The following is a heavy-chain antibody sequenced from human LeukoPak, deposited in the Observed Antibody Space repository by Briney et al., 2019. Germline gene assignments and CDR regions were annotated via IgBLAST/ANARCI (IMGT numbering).Heavy chain of an antibody. CDR1: GFTFSSYA. CDR3: AKVIYDFWSGYIN. Sequence: PGRSLRLSCAASGFTFSSYAMHWVRQAPGKGLKWVAVISYDGSNKYYADSVKGRFTISRDNSKNTLYLQMNSLRAEDTAVYYCAKVIYDFWSGYINWGQGTLVTVSS. CDR2: ISYDGSNK. V-gene: IGHV3-30*04. D-gene: IGHD3-3*01. J-gene: IGHJ4*02.